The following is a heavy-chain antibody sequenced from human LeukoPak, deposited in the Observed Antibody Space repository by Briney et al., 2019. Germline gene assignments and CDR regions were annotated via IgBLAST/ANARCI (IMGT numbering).Heavy chain of an antibody. Sequence: GGSLRLSCAASGFAFSSYPMHWVRQAPATGLEGVAVISYDGSNKYYADSVKGRFTISRDNSKNTLYLQMNSLRAEDTAVYYCARDQAWLPRHGMDVWGQGTTVTVSS. CDR1: GFAFSSYP. J-gene: IGHJ6*02. CDR2: ISYDGSNK. CDR3: ARDQAWLPRHGMDV. D-gene: IGHD5-12*01. V-gene: IGHV3-30-3*01.